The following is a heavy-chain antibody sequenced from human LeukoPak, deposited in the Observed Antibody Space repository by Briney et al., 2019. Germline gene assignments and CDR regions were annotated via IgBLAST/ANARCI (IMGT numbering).Heavy chain of an antibody. V-gene: IGHV1-2*04. CDR3: ARTYGSGFFGY. D-gene: IGHD3-10*01. J-gene: IGHJ4*02. Sequence: ASVKVSCKASGYTFTGYYMHWVRQAPGQGLGWMGWINPNSGGTNYAQKFQGWVTMTRDTSISTAYMELSRLRSDDTAVCYCARTYGSGFFGYWGQGTLVTVSS. CDR1: GYTFTGYY. CDR2: INPNSGGT.